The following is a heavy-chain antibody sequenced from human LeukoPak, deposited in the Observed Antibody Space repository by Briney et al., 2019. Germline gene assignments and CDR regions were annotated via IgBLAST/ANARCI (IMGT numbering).Heavy chain of an antibody. V-gene: IGHV1-69*04. D-gene: IGHD1-26*01. CDR1: GGTFTSYG. J-gene: IGHJ6*02. Sequence: SVKVSCKASGGTFTSYGINWVRQAPGLGLEWMGRIIPIVGILNYAQRFQGRVTITADNSTNIAYMELSSLRSEDTAVYYCARDGSYYFYNGMDVWGQGTTVTVSS. CDR3: ARDGSYYFYNGMDV. CDR2: IIPIVGIL.